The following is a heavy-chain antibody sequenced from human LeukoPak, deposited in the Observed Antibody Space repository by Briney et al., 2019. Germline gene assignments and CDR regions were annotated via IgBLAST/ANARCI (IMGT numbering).Heavy chain of an antibody. V-gene: IGHV4-34*01. J-gene: IGHJ4*02. CDR3: ARGVFDFWSGYYVTFDY. Sequence: SETLSLTCAVYGGSFSGYYWSWIRQPPGKGLEWIGEINHSGSTNYNPSLKSRVTTSVDTSKNQFSLKLSSVTAADTAVYYCARGVFDFWSGYYVTFDYWGQGTLVTVSS. CDR1: GGSFSGYY. CDR2: INHSGST. D-gene: IGHD3-3*01.